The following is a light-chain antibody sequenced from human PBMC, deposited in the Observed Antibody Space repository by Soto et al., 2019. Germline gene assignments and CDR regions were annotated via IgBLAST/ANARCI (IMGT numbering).Light chain of an antibody. J-gene: IGKJ1*01. CDR3: QQDHGNSPWT. CDR1: QSVDQW. CDR2: KAS. Sequence: DVQMTQSPSTLSASIGDRVTITCRASQSVDQWLAWFQQKPGKAPKVLIYKASTLQSGVPSRFSASGSGTEFTLTISSLQPDDCASYYCQQDHGNSPWTLGQGTKVEI. V-gene: IGKV1-5*03.